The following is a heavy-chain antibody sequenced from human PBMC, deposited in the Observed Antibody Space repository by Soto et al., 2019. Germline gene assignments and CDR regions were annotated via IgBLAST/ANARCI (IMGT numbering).Heavy chain of an antibody. D-gene: IGHD6-13*01. CDR1: GFTFSSYW. CDR3: ARDLYWQQQLTTLSIFDY. V-gene: IGHV3-7*01. CDR2: IKQDGSEK. Sequence: GGSLRLSCAASGFTFSSYWMSWVRQAPGKGLEWVANIKQDGSEKYYVDSVKGRLTISRDNAKNSLYLQMNSLRAEDTAVYYWARDLYWQQQLTTLSIFDYWGQGTLVTVSS. J-gene: IGHJ4*02.